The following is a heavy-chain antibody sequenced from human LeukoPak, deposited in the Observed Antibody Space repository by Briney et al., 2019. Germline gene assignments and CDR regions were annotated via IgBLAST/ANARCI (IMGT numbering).Heavy chain of an antibody. CDR3: ARDFCSGGSCYSYFHY. CDR2: IYSSGGT. V-gene: IGHV4-59*01. J-gene: IGHJ4*02. CDR1: GGSFSGYY. D-gene: IGHD2-15*01. Sequence: PSETLSLTCAVYGGSFSGYYWSWIRQPPGKGLEWIGYIYSSGGTNYNPSLKSRVTISLDTSKNQFSLRLSSVTAADTAVYYCARDFCSGGSCYSYFHYWGQGTLVTVSS.